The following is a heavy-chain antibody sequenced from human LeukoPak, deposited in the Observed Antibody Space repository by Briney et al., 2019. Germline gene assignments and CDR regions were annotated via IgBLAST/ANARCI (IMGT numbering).Heavy chain of an antibody. CDR3: ARAREMATNHNADT. CDR1: GFTFSSYW. V-gene: IGHV3-74*01. J-gene: IGHJ5*02. CDR2: INSDGTST. D-gene: IGHD5-24*01. Sequence: GGSLRLSCAASGFTFSSYWMHWVRQAPGKGLVWVSRINSDGTSTSYADSVKGRFTISRDNAKNTLYLQMNSLRAEDTAVYYCARAREMATNHNADTWGQGTLVTVSS.